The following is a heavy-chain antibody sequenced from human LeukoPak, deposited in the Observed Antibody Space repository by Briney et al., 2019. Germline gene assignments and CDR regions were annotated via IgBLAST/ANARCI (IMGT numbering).Heavy chain of an antibody. CDR2: IWYDGSNK. Sequence: GGSLRLSCAASGFTFSSYGMHWVRQAPGRGLEWVAVIWYDGSNKYYADSVKGRFTISRDNSKNTLYLQMNSLRAEDTAVYYCARVSYDILTGYYLPFDYWGQGTLVTVSS. CDR1: GFTFSSYG. D-gene: IGHD3-9*01. J-gene: IGHJ4*02. V-gene: IGHV3-33*08. CDR3: ARVSYDILTGYYLPFDY.